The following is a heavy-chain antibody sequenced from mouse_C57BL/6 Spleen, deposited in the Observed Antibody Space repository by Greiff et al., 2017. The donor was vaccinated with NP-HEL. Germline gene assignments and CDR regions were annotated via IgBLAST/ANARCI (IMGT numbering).Heavy chain of an antibody. CDR1: GYAFSSSW. CDR3: AMGSGYVNYAMDY. CDR2: IYPGDGDT. J-gene: IGHJ4*01. V-gene: IGHV1-82*01. Sequence: VQLQQSGPELVKPGASVKISCKASGYAFSSSWMNWVKQRPGKGLEWIGRIYPGDGDTNYNGKFKGKATLTADKSSSTAYMQRSSLTSEDSAVYFCAMGSGYVNYAMDYWGQGTSVTVSS. D-gene: IGHD3-2*02.